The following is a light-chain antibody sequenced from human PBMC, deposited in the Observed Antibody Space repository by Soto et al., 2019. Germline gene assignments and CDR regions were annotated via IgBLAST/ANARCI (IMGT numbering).Light chain of an antibody. J-gene: IGLJ1*01. CDR2: GNN. CDR3: QSYASSLCGYV. V-gene: IGLV1-40*01. Sequence: QSVLTQPPSVSGAPGQRVTISCTGSSSNIGAGYDVQWYQQLPGTAPKLLIFGNNNRPSGVSDRLSGSKSGTSASLAITGLQAEDEAAYYCQSYASSLCGYVFGIGTKLTVL. CDR1: SSNIGAGYD.